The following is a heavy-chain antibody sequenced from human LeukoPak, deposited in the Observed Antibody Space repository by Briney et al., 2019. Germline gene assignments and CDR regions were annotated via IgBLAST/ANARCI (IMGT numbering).Heavy chain of an antibody. CDR3: ARSDTLAAPHDY. D-gene: IGHD6-6*01. J-gene: IGHJ4*02. V-gene: IGHV1-69*06. CDR1: GGTFSSYA. CDR2: IIPIFGTA. Sequence: GASVKVSCKASGGTFSSYAISWVRQAPGQGREWMGGIIPIFGTANYAQKLQGRVTITADKSTSTAYMELSSLRSEDTAVYYCARSDTLAAPHDYWGQGTLVTVSS.